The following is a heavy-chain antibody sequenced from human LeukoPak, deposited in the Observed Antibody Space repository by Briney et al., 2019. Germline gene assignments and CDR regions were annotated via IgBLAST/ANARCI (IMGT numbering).Heavy chain of an antibody. J-gene: IGHJ4*02. CDR1: GFTVTSNY. CDR2: IFDDDQT. CDR3: ARHYSDYLTYLDY. V-gene: IGHV3-66*04. D-gene: IGHD4-11*01. Sequence: GGSLRLSCAASGFTVTSNYMSWVRQAPGKGLEWVSIIFDDDQTHYADSVKGRFTISRDKSKNTLYFQMDSLRAEDTAVYYCARHYSDYLTYLDYWGQGTLVTVSP.